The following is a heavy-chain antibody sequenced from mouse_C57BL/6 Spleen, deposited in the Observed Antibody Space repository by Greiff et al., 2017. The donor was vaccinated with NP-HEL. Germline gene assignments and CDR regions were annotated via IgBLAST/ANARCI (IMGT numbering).Heavy chain of an antibody. Sequence: VQLQQSGAELVRPGASVKLSCKASGYTFTDYYINWVKQRPGQGLEWIARIYPGSGNTYYNEKFKGKATLTAEKSSSTAYMQLSSLTSEDSAVYFCARDDYDEDCFAYWGQGTLVTVSA. CDR2: IYPGSGNT. CDR1: GYTFTDYY. V-gene: IGHV1-76*01. D-gene: IGHD2-4*01. CDR3: ARDDYDEDCFAY. J-gene: IGHJ3*01.